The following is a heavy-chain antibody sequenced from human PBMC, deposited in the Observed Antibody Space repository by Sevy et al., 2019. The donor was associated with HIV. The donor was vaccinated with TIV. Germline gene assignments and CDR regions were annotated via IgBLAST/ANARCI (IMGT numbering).Heavy chain of an antibody. Sequence: QSQTLSLTCAISGDSVSSNSAAWNWIRQSPSRGLEWLGRTYYRSKWYNDYAVSVKSRITINPDTSKNQFSLQLNSVTPEDTAVYYCGSSYGSGSYYGGSGSNWFDPWGQGTLVTVSS. D-gene: IGHD3-10*01. J-gene: IGHJ5*02. V-gene: IGHV6-1*01. CDR1: GDSVSSNSAA. CDR3: GSSYGSGSYYGGSGSNWFDP. CDR2: TYYRSKWYN.